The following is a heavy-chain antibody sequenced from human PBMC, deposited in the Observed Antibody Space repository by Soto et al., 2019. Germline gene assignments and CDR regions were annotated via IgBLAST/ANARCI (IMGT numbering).Heavy chain of an antibody. J-gene: IGHJ6*02. D-gene: IGHD2-21*02. CDR1: GFRFSSSG. CDR2: IIYDGSKK. Sequence: GSLRLSCAASGFRFSSSGMHWVRQAPGKGLEWVAVIIYDGSKKEYADSVKGRFTVSRDNSKDTVYLQMNNLRPEDTGVYYCAKDLHDFASFFFYGMDVWGQGTSVTVSS. CDR3: AKDLHDFASFFFYGMDV. V-gene: IGHV3-30*18.